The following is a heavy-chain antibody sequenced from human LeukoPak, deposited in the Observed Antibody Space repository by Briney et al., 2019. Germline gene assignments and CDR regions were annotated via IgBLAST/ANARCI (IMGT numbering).Heavy chain of an antibody. V-gene: IGHV4-34*01. CDR3: ARGLYSSGCVDY. Sequence: GSTYYNPSLKSRVTISVDTSKNQFSLKLSSVTAADTAVYYCARGLYSSGCVDYWGQGTLVTVSS. CDR2: GST. D-gene: IGHD6-19*01. J-gene: IGHJ4*02.